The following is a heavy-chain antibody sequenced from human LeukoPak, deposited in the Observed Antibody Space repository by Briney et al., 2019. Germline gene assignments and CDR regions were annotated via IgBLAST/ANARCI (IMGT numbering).Heavy chain of an antibody. V-gene: IGHV3-48*03. Sequence: GGSLRLSCAASGFTFSSYEMNGLREAPGRGGEWVSYISSSGSTIYYADSVKGRFTISRDNAKNSLYLQMNSLRAEDTAVYYCARESRGPYDILTGYYIDYYGMDVRGQGTTVTVSS. CDR2: ISSSGSTI. CDR1: GFTFSSYE. J-gene: IGHJ6*02. D-gene: IGHD3-9*01. CDR3: ARESRGPYDILTGYYIDYYGMDV.